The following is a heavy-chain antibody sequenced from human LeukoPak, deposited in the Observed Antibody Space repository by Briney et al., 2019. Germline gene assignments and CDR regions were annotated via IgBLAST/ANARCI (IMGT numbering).Heavy chain of an antibody. CDR1: GSTFSSHG. Sequence: GGSLRLSCAASGSTFSSHGMNWVRQAPGKGLEWVSGIIPSGHTTYYADSVRGRFTISRDNSRNTLYLQMNSLRAEDTAVYYCARALGEFSSYYYYYYMDVWGKGTTVTVSS. J-gene: IGHJ6*03. V-gene: IGHV3-23*01. CDR2: IIPSGHTT. CDR3: ARALGEFSSYYYYYYMDV. D-gene: IGHD3-16*01.